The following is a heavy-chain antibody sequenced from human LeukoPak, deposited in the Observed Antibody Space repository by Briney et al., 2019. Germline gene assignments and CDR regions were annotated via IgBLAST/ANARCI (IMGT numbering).Heavy chain of an antibody. D-gene: IGHD3-10*01. CDR2: MYHSGIT. CDR1: GYSINSAYY. V-gene: IGHV4-38-2*01. J-gene: IGHJ5*02. CDR3: ARLTPGKNWFDP. Sequence: SETLSLTCAVSGYSINSAYYWGWIRQPPGKGLEWIASMYHSGITYYNSSLKSPATISVDTSKNQFSLKLNSVTAADTSVYYCARLTPGKNWFDPWGHGTLVTVSS.